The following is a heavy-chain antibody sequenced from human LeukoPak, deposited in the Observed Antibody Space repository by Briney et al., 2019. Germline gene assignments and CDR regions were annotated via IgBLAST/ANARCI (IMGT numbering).Heavy chain of an antibody. CDR3: TRESGAFSPFGF. V-gene: IGHV4-4*02. CDR2: VHLSGAT. Sequence: SETLSLTCALSGGSITTTNWWCWVRQPPGKGLEWIGEVHLSGATNYNLSRESRVSMSNDKSKNHLTLEVTSVTAADTAIYYCTRESGAFSPFGFWGQGTLVTVSS. D-gene: IGHD1-26*01. J-gene: IGHJ4*02. CDR1: GGSITTTNW.